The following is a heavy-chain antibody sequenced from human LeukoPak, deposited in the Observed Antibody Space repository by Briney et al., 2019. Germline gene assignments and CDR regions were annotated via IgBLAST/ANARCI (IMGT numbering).Heavy chain of an antibody. J-gene: IGHJ4*02. CDR3: AKVPTVLTYYFDY. CDR1: GFTFSSYS. CDR2: ISSSSSYI. Sequence: GGSLRLSCAASGFTFSSYSMNWVRQAPGKGLEWVSSISSSSSYIYYADSVKGRFTISRDNAKNSLYLQMNSLRAEDTAVYYCAKVPTVLTYYFDYWGQGTLVTVSS. D-gene: IGHD4-23*01. V-gene: IGHV3-21*04.